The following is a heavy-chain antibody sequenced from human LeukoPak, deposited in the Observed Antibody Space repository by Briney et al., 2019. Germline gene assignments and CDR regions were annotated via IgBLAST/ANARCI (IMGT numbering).Heavy chain of an antibody. CDR3: ARGRVYYDILTGYPKGNFDY. D-gene: IGHD3-9*01. J-gene: IGHJ4*02. Sequence: SETLSLTCAVYGGSFSGYYWSWIRQPPGKGLEWIGEINHSGSTNYNPSLKNRVTISVDTSKNQFSLKLSSVTAADTAVYYCARGRVYYDILTGYPKGNFDYWGQGTLVTVSS. CDR1: GGSFSGYY. CDR2: INHSGST. V-gene: IGHV4-34*01.